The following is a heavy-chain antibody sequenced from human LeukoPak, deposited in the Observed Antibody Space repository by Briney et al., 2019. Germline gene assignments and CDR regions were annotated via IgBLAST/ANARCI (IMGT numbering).Heavy chain of an antibody. CDR1: GLTFSNFA. Sequence: GGSLRLSCAASGLTFSNFAMSWVRQPPGKGLEWVSAVSGGGRSTFYADSVKGRFIISRDDSKNTLYLQMNSLRAEDTAVYYCEKGGIALVRGSFDYWGQGTLVTVSS. D-gene: IGHD3-10*01. CDR2: VSGGGRST. J-gene: IGHJ4*02. CDR3: EKGGIALVRGSFDY. V-gene: IGHV3-23*01.